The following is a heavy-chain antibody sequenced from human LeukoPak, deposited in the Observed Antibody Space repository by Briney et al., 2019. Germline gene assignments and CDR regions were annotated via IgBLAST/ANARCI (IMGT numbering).Heavy chain of an antibody. J-gene: IGHJ3*02. D-gene: IGHD6-19*01. CDR3: ARGSDRSDWYRDAFDI. CDR1: GGSISSSSYY. CDR2: IYYSGTT. V-gene: IGHV4-39*01. Sequence: PSETLSLTCTVSGGSISSSSYYWGWIRQPPGKGLEWIGSIYYSGTTYYNPSLKSRVTISVDTSKNQFSLKLSSVTAADTAVYYCARGSDRSDWYRDAFDIWGQGTMVTVSS.